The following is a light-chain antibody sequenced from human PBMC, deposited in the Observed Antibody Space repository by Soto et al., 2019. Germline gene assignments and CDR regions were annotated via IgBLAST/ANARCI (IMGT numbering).Light chain of an antibody. Sequence: DVVLTQSPDSLAVSLGESPTINCNSSQSVLHSSNNENNLAWYQQKPGQPPKLLIYWASTRESGVPDRFSGSGSGTDFTLTISSLQAGDVAVYYCQQFYSTPYTFGQGTKVDIK. CDR1: QSVLHSSNNENN. V-gene: IGKV4-1*01. CDR3: QQFYSTPYT. J-gene: IGKJ2*01. CDR2: WAS.